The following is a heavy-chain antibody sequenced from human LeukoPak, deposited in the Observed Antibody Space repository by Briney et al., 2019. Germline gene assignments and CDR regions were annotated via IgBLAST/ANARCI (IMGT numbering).Heavy chain of an antibody. CDR2: ISGSGGST. D-gene: IGHD1-26*01. Sequence: GGSLRLSCAASGFTFSSYAMSWFRQAPGKGLEWVSAISGSGGSTYYADSVKGRFTISRDNSKNTLDLQMDSLRAEDTAVYYCARMSGSHIDYWGQGTLVTVSS. J-gene: IGHJ4*02. V-gene: IGHV3-23*01. CDR1: GFTFSSYA. CDR3: ARMSGSHIDY.